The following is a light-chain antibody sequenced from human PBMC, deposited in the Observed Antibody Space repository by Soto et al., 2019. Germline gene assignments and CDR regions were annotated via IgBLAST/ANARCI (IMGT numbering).Light chain of an antibody. J-gene: IGKJ2*01. CDR2: GAS. Sequence: EIVMTQSPANLSVSPGERATLSCRASQSVSSNLAWYQQKPGQGPRLLIYGASTRATSIPARFSGSGSGTEFTLTINSLPSEDFAAYYCQQYNKWPPYTFGQGTKLEIK. CDR3: QQYNKWPPYT. CDR1: QSVSSN. V-gene: IGKV3-15*01.